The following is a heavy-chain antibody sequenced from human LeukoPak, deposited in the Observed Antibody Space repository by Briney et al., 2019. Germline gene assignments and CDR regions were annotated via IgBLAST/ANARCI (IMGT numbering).Heavy chain of an antibody. D-gene: IGHD6-19*01. CDR1: GGSISSSSYY. J-gene: IGHJ4*02. CDR2: IYYSGAT. Sequence: SETLSLTCTVSGGSISSSSYYWDWVRQPPGKGLEWIGSIYYSGATYYNPSLKSRVTISVDTSKNQFSLKLNSVTAADTAVYYCARDGRAVAGTDYWGQGTLVTVSS. CDR3: ARDGRAVAGTDY. V-gene: IGHV4-39*07.